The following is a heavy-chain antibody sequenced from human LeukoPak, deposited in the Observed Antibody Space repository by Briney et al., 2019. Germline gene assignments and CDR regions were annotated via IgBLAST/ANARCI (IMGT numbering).Heavy chain of an antibody. V-gene: IGHV3-74*01. CDR1: GFSFSSYW. D-gene: IGHD1-14*01. J-gene: IGHJ4*02. CDR3: VRDGGAGFDY. Sequence: GGSLRLSCAASGFSFSSYWMHWVRQAPGKGLVWVSSINSDGSKTTYADSVKGRFTISRDNAKNTLSLQMDSLRAEDTAVYCCVRDGGAGFDYWGQGTLVTVSS. CDR2: INSDGSKT.